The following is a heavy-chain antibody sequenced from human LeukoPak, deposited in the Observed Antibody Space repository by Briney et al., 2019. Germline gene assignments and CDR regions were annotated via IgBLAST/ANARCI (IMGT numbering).Heavy chain of an antibody. V-gene: IGHV3-23*01. D-gene: IGHD1-26*01. CDR2: ISGSGGST. CDR1: GFTFSSYA. J-gene: IGHJ4*02. Sequence: GRSLRPSCAASGFTFSSYAMSWVRQAPGKGLEWVSAISGSGGSTYYADSVKGRFTSSRDNAKNSLYLQMNSLRADDTAVYYCARVSESYHDYWGQGTLVTVSS. CDR3: ARVSESYHDY.